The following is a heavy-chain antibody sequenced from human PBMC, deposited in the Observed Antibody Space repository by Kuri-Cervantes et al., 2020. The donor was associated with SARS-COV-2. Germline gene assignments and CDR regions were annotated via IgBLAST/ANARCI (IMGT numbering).Heavy chain of an antibody. CDR2: INWNGGGT. V-gene: IGHV3-20*04. J-gene: IGHJ4*02. D-gene: IGHD1-26*01. CDR1: GFTFDDYG. CDR3: ASDNSGSCFREGGGFDY. Sequence: ETLSLTCAASGFTFDDYGMSWVRQAPGKGLEWVSGINWNGGGTGYADSVKGRFTISRDNAKNSLYLQMNSLRAEDTALYYCASDNSGSCFREGGGFDYWGQGTLVTVSS.